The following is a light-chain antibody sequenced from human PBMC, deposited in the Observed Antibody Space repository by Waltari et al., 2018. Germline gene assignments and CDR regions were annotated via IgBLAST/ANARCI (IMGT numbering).Light chain of an antibody. CDR1: ESINTW. CDR3: QQYNSRSS. V-gene: IGKV1-5*01. Sequence: DIQMTQSPPTLPASVGDRVTITCRASESINTWLAWYQQKPGRAPKLLIHEVSTLEDGVPSRFSGSGSETEFTLTISSLQPDDFATYYCQQYNSRSSFGQGSKLDIK. CDR2: EVS. J-gene: IGKJ2*01.